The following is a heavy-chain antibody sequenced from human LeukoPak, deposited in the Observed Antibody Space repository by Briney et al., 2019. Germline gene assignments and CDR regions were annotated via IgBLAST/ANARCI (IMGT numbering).Heavy chain of an antibody. CDR2: INPNSGGT. CDR1: GYTFTGYY. CDR3: ARVPSIVGATAPTDY. V-gene: IGHV1-2*02. D-gene: IGHD1-26*01. Sequence: ASVKVSCKASGYTFTGYYMHWVRQAPGQGLEWMGWINPNSGGTNYAQKFQGRVTMTRDTSISTDYMELSRLRSDDTAVYYCARVPSIVGATAPTDYWGQGTLVTVSS. J-gene: IGHJ4*02.